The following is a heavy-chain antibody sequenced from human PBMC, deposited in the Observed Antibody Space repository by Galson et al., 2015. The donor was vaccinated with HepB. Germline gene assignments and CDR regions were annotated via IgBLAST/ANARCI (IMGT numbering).Heavy chain of an antibody. V-gene: IGHV3-48*02. J-gene: IGHJ6*02. D-gene: IGHD3-22*01. Sequence: SLRLSCAASGFTFSSYSMNWVRQAPGKGLEWVSYISSSSSTIYYADSVKGRFTISRDNAKNSLYLQMNSLRDEDTAVYYCARGPKYYYDPQYYYYGMDVWVQGTTVTVSS. CDR2: ISSSSSTI. CDR3: ARGPKYYYDPQYYYYGMDV. CDR1: GFTFSSYS.